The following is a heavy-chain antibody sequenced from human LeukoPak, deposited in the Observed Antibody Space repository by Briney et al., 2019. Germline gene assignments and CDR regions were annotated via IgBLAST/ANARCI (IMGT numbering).Heavy chain of an antibody. CDR2: INPSGGST. V-gene: IGHV1-46*01. CDR1: GYTFTSYY. J-gene: IGHJ4*02. D-gene: IGHD3-9*01. CDR3: ATTRGADILTGRGVHY. Sequence: ASVKVSCKASGYTFTSYYMHWVRQAPGQGLEWMGIINPSGGSTSYAQKFQGRVTMTRDTSTSTVYMELSSLRSEDTAVYYCATTRGADILTGRGVHYWGRGTLVTVSS.